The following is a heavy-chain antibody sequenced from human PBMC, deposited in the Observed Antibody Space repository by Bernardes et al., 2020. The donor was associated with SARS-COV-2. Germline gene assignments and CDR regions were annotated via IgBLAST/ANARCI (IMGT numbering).Heavy chain of an antibody. CDR2: ISSTSLSI. Sequence: GSLRLSCAVSGLTLNTYGIYWIRQAPGKGLQWIAYISSTSLSICYADSVKGRFTISRDNCENLVYLEMSNVRAEDTAVYYFARDPLLGYHDASRYYMDVWGKGTTVTVSS. D-gene: IGHD2-15*01. CDR3: ARDPLLGYHDASRYYMDV. V-gene: IGHV3-48*04. J-gene: IGHJ6*03. CDR1: GLTLNTYG.